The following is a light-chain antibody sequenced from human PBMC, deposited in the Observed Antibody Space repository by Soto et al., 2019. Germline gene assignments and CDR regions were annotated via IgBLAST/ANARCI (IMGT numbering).Light chain of an antibody. CDR3: QKYSSAPF. Sequence: DIQMTQSPSSLSASVGDRVTITCWASQGISNYLAWYQQKPGKVPKLLIYAASTLQSGVPSRFSGSGSGTDFTLTISSLQPEDIATYYCQKYSSAPFFGPGTKVDIK. CDR1: QGISNY. CDR2: AAS. J-gene: IGKJ3*01. V-gene: IGKV1-27*01.